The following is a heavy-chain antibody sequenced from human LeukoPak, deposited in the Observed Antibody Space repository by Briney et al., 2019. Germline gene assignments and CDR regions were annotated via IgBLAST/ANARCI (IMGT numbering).Heavy chain of an antibody. CDR1: GGSISSGGYS. CDR2: INHSGST. J-gene: IGHJ4*02. Sequence: SETLSLTCAVSGGSISSGGYSWSWIRQPPGKGLEWIGEINHSGSTNYNPSLKSRVTISVDTSKNQFSLKLSSVTAADTAVYYCARVDHYDFWSGYLDYWGQGTLVTVSS. D-gene: IGHD3-3*01. CDR3: ARVDHYDFWSGYLDY. V-gene: IGHV4-34*01.